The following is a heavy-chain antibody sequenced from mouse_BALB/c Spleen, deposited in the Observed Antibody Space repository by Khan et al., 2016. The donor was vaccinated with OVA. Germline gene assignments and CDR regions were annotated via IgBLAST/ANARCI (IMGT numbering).Heavy chain of an antibody. CDR2: INTYTGEP. CDR3: ARNGNYWYFDV. CDR1: GYTFTNYG. D-gene: IGHD2-1*01. J-gene: IGHJ1*01. V-gene: IGHV9-3-1*01. Sequence: QIQLVQSGPELKKPGETVKISCKASGYTFTNYGMNWVKQAPGKGLKWMGWINTYTGEPTYADDFKGRFAFSLETSASTAYWQINNLKNEDTATYFCARNGNYWYFDVWGAGTTVTVSS.